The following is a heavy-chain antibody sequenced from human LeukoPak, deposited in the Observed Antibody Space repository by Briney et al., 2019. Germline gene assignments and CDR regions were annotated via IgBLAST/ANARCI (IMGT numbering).Heavy chain of an antibody. CDR1: GFTFSSYE. V-gene: IGHV3-48*03. Sequence: GGSLRLSCAASGFTFSSYEMNWVRQAPGKGLEWVSYISSSGSTIYYADSVKGRFTISRDNSKNTLYLQMNSLRAEDTAVYYCARDRRAYYDILAGYSAGNYMDVWGKGTTVTISS. J-gene: IGHJ6*03. CDR3: ARDRRAYYDILAGYSAGNYMDV. D-gene: IGHD3-9*01. CDR2: ISSSGSTI.